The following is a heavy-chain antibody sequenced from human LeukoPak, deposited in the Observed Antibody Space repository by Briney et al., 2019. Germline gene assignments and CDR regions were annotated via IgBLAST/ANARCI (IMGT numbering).Heavy chain of an antibody. J-gene: IGHJ4*02. CDR3: AKYGSGTYYNGLY. D-gene: IGHD3-10*01. CDR1: GFTFSSST. V-gene: IGHV3-23*01. Sequence: GGSLRLSCAASGFTFSSSTMNWARQAPGQGLEWVSSISSSSSNTHYADSVKGRFTISRDTSKSTLYLQMNSLRDEDTAVYYCAKYGSGTYYNGLYWGQGTLVTVSS. CDR2: ISSSSSNT.